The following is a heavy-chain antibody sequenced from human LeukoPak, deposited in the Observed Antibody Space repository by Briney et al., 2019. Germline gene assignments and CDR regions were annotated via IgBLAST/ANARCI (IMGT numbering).Heavy chain of an antibody. CDR3: ARWGFGYYDSSALRTSYGMDV. CDR1: GFTFSCYC. V-gene: IGHV3-7*01. D-gene: IGHD3-22*01. J-gene: IGHJ6*02. CDR2: TRKDVNEN. Sequence: GGSLRLSCAASGFTFSCYCMTWIRQAPGMGLKWVASTRKDVNENYYMDSVKGRFTISRDNSKNTLYLEMNRLRAEDTAVFYCARWGFGYYDSSALRTSYGMDVWGQGTTVTVSS.